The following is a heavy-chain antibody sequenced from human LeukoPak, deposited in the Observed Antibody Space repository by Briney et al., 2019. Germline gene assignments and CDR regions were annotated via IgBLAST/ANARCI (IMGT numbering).Heavy chain of an antibody. CDR1: GYSFTSYW. CDR2: IYPGDSDT. V-gene: IGHV5-51*01. D-gene: IGHD3-10*01. Sequence: KPGESLKISCKGSGYSFTSYWIGWVRQMPGKGLEWMGIIYPGDSDTRYSPSFQGQVTISVDKSISTAYLQWSSLKASDTAMYYCARHRWTMADAFDIWGQGTMVTVSS. J-gene: IGHJ3*02. CDR3: ARHRWTMADAFDI.